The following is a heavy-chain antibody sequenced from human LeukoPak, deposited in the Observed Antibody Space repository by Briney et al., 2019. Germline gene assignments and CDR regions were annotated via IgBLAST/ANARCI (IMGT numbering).Heavy chain of an antibody. CDR1: GFTSSSYE. Sequence: GGSLRLSCAASGFTSSSYEMNWVRQAPGKGLEWVSYISSSGTTIYYADSVKGRFTISRDNAKNSLYLQMNSLRAEDTAVYYCARTYSYGYLFDYWGQGTLVTVSA. D-gene: IGHD5-18*01. J-gene: IGHJ4*02. CDR3: ARTYSYGYLFDY. V-gene: IGHV3-48*03. CDR2: ISSSGTTI.